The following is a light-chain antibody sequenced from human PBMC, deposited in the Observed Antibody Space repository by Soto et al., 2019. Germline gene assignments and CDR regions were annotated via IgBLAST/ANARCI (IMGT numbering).Light chain of an antibody. CDR1: QSISSW. Sequence: DFQLTQSPSALSASVGDRVTITCRASQSISSWLAWFQQRPGEAPKLLIYDGSSLASGVPSRFSGAGSGTYFTLTISSLQPTDFATYYCQQYNSDVWTFGQGTKVDIK. J-gene: IGKJ1*01. CDR2: DGS. CDR3: QQYNSDVWT. V-gene: IGKV1-5*01.